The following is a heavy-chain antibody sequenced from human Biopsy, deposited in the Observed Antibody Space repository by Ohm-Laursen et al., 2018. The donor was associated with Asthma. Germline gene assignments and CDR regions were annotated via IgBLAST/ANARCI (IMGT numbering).Heavy chain of an antibody. V-gene: IGHV4-61*08. J-gene: IGHJ3*02. D-gene: IGHD2-21*02. CDR1: GGSVSSRGYY. Sequence: SETLSLTCSISGGSVSSRGYYWSWFRQRPGKGLEWIGFVYYSGTTNHNPSLTSRVTMTVDTFQNQFSLKLTSVTAADTAVYYCARERVAMTDKVIRAFDIWGQGTLVSVSS. CDR3: ARERVAMTDKVIRAFDI. CDR2: VYYSGTT.